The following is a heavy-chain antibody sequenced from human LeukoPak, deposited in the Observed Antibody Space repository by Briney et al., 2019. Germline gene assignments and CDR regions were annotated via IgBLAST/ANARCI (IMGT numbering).Heavy chain of an antibody. CDR2: ISGSGSGGST. D-gene: IGHD5-24*01. CDR1: GFTLSSSS. Sequence: GGSLRLSCAASGFTLSSSSMSWVRQAPGKGREWVSSISGSGSGGSTYYADSVKDRFTISRDNSKNTLYLQMNSLRAEDTAVYSCTKSGYNRFDYWGQGTLVTVSS. CDR3: TKSGYNRFDY. J-gene: IGHJ4*02. V-gene: IGHV3-23*01.